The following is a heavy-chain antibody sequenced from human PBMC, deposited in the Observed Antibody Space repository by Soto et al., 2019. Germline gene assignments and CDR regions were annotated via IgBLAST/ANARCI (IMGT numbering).Heavy chain of an antibody. J-gene: IGHJ4*02. V-gene: IGHV2-5*02. CDR3: VHRAGIDGNWNGGYFDY. CDR1: GFSLSARPVA. CDR2: IYWDDDK. Sequence: QITLRESGPTRVKPTQTLTLTCTFSGFSLSARPVAVGWIRQPPGKALERLALIYWDDDKRYSPSLMSRLTITKDPSKNQVVLTMNNMDPLDTAIYYCVHRAGIDGNWNGGYFDYWGQGALVTVSS. D-gene: IGHD1-1*01.